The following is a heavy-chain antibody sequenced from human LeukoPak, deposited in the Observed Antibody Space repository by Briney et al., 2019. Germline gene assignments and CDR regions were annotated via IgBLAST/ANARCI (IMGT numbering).Heavy chain of an antibody. V-gene: IGHV3-7*01. CDR2: IKQDGSEK. CDR1: GFTFSSYW. CDR3: ARGRTDIAAAGSIRNNWFDP. D-gene: IGHD6-13*01. J-gene: IGHJ5*02. Sequence: GGSLRLSCAASGFTFSSYWMSWVRQAPGKGLEWVANIKQDGSEKYYVDSVKGRFTISRDNSKNTLYLQMNSLRAEDTAVYYCARGRTDIAAAGSIRNNWFDPWGQGTLVTVSS.